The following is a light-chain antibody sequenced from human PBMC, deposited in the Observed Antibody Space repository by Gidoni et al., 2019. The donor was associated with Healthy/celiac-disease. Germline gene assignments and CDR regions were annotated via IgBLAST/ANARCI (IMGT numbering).Light chain of an antibody. CDR2: DNN. CDR3: GTWDSSLSVVV. Sequence: QSVLTQPPPVSAAPGQKVTISCSGSSPNIGNNYVSWYQQLPGTAPKLLIYDNNKRPSGIPDRCSGSKSGTSATLGITGLQTGDEADYYCGTWDSSLSVVVFGGGTKLTVL. V-gene: IGLV1-51*01. J-gene: IGLJ2*01. CDR1: SPNIGNNY.